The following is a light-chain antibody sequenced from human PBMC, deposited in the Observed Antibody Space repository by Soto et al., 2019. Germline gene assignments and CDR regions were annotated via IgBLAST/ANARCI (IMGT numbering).Light chain of an antibody. CDR1: QSVHNSY. J-gene: IGKJ3*01. Sequence: EIVLMQSPGTLSLSPGERATLSCRASQSVHNSYLAWYQQKPGQPPRLLIYGASSRATGIPDRFSGSGSGTDFTLTINRLEPEDFAVYYCHQYGNSPFTFGPGTKVDIK. V-gene: IGKV3-20*01. CDR3: HQYGNSPFT. CDR2: GAS.